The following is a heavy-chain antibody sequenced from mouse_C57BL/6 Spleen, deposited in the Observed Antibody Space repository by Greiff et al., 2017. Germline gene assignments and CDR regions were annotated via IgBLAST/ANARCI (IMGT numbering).Heavy chain of an antibody. CDR3: TRCGLPYYFDY. CDR1: GYTFTDYE. CDR2: IDPETGGT. D-gene: IGHD2-2*01. J-gene: IGHJ2*01. Sequence: QVQLQQSGAELVRPGASVTLSCKASGYTFTDYEMHWVKQTPVHGLEWIGAIDPETGGTAYNQKFKGKAILTADKSSSTAYMELRSLTSEDSAVYYCTRCGLPYYFDYWGQGTTLTVSS. V-gene: IGHV1-15*01.